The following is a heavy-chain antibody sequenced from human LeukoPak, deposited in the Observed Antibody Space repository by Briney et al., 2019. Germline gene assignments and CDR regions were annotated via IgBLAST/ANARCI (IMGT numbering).Heavy chain of an antibody. CDR2: IYYSGST. CDR1: GGSISSYY. V-gene: IGHV4-59*01. D-gene: IGHD5-18*01. CDR3: ARGQYSYGYYFDY. J-gene: IGHJ4*02. Sequence: SETLSLTCTVSGGSISSYYWSWIRQPPGKGLEWIGYIYYSGSTNYNPSLKSRVTISVDTSKNQFSLKLSSVAAADTAVYYCARGQYSYGYYFDYWGQGTLVTVSS.